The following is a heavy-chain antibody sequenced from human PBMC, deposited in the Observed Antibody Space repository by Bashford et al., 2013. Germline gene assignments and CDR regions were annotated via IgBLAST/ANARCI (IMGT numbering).Heavy chain of an antibody. CDR3: AGLVGTDGESGPQH. CDR1: EHLQQLC. Sequence: VASVKVSCKASEHLQQLCYQLGATGPWTRAWSGMGGIIPILGIANYAQKFQGRVTITADKSTSTAYMELSSLRSEDTAVYYCAGLVGTDGESGPQHWGQGTLVTVSS. CDR2: IIPILGIA. J-gene: IGHJ1*01. V-gene: IGHV1-69*10. D-gene: IGHD1-1*01.